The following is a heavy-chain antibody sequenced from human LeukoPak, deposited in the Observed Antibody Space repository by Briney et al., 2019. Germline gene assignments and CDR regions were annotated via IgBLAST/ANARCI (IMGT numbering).Heavy chain of an antibody. V-gene: IGHV3-53*01. Sequence: GGSLRLSCAASGFTVSSNYMSWVRQAPGKGLEWVSIIYIGGITYYADSVKGRFTISRDSSKNTLYLQMNSLRAEDTAVYYCARDLGHFDYWGQGTLVTVSS. CDR3: ARDLGHFDY. CDR1: GFTVSSNY. CDR2: IYIGGIT. D-gene: IGHD7-27*01. J-gene: IGHJ4*02.